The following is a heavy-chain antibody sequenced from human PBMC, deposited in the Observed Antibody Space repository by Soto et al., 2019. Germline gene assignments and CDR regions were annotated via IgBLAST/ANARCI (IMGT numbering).Heavy chain of an antibody. J-gene: IGHJ4*02. CDR1: GFTFSNFA. CDR3: AKYADLEFLDYFNF. CDR2: LSGSGGHT. Sequence: PGGSLRLSCAASGFTFSNFAMCWVRQAPGKGLEWVSALSGSGGHTYYADSVKGRFTISRDNSKNSLYLQMNSLTAEDTAIYYCAKYADLEFLDYFNFWGQGTLVTVSS. V-gene: IGHV3-23*01. D-gene: IGHD1-1*01.